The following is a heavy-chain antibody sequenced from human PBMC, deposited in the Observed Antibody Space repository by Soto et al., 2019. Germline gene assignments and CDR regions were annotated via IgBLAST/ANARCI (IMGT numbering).Heavy chain of an antibody. Sequence: GGSLRLSCAASGFTFSSYGMHWVRQAPGKGLEWVAVISYDGSNKYYADSVKGRFTISRDNSKNTLYLQMNSLRAEDTAVYYCAKRTYGSDFDYWGQGTLVTVSS. V-gene: IGHV3-30*18. D-gene: IGHD3-10*01. CDR1: GFTFSSYG. CDR2: ISYDGSNK. CDR3: AKRTYGSDFDY. J-gene: IGHJ4*02.